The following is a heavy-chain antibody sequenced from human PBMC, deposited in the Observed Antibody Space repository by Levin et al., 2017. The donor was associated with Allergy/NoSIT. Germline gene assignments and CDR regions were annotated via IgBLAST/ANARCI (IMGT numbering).Heavy chain of an antibody. J-gene: IGHJ4*02. CDR3: AREAAYSGYDAFDY. CDR1: GYTFTSYG. Sequence: PGESLKISCQASGYTFTSYGISWVRQAPGQGLEWMGWISAYNGNTNYAQKLQGRVTMTTDTSTSTAYMELRSLRSDDTAVYYCAREAAYSGYDAFDYWGQGTLVTVSS. CDR2: ISAYNGNT. V-gene: IGHV1-18*01. D-gene: IGHD5-12*01.